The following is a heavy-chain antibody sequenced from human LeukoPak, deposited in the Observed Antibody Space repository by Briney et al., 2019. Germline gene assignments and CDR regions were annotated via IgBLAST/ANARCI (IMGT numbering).Heavy chain of an antibody. D-gene: IGHD2-15*01. CDR3: ARKSLHCSGGSCNPDADAFDI. V-gene: IGHV4-61*02. J-gene: IGHJ3*02. Sequence: PSQTLSLTCTVSGGSISSGSYYWSWIPQPAGKGLEWIGRIYTSGSTNYNPSLKSRVTISVDTSKNQFSLKLSSVTAVDTGVYYCARKSLHCSGGSCNPDADAFDIWGQGTMVSVSS. CDR1: GGSISSGSYY. CDR2: IYTSGST.